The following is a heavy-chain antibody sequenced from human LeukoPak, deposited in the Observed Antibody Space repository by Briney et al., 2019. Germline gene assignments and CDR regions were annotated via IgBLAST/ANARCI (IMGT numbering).Heavy chain of an antibody. V-gene: IGHV3-74*01. CDR2: INPAGTTT. CDR1: GFTFRPYW. Sequence: GRSQTLSCAASGFTFRPYWMHWVRQAPGKGLVWVARINPAGTTTNYADSVKGRFTISRDNAKNTLYLQMNSLRAEDTAVYYCARDFSLADTTKWGQGTLVTVSS. J-gene: IGHJ4*02. D-gene: IGHD5-18*01. CDR3: ARDFSLADTTK.